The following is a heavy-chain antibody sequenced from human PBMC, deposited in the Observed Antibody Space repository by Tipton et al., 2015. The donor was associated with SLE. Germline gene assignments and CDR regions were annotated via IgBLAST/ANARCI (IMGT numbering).Heavy chain of an antibody. J-gene: IGHJ4*02. Sequence: TLSLTCTVSGGSISSGGYYWSWIRQHPGKGLEWIGYIYYSGSTYYNPSLKSRVTISVDTSKNRFSLKLSSVTAADTAVYYCARHVVVIATGPDSYYFDYWGQGTLVTVSS. CDR2: IYYSGST. D-gene: IGHD2-21*01. CDR1: GGSISSGGYY. CDR3: ARHVVVIATGPDSYYFDY. V-gene: IGHV4-31*03.